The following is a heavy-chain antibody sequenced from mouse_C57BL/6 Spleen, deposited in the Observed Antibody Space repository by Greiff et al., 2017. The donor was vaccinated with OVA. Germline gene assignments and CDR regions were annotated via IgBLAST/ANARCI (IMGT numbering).Heavy chain of an antibody. Sequence: VHLVESGAELVRPGTSVKVSCKASGYAFTNYLIEWVKQRPGQGLEWIGVINPGSGGTNYNEKFKGKATLTADKSSSTAYMQLSSLTSEDSAVYFCARWSHYYAMDYWGQGTSVTVSS. CDR1: GYAFTNYL. CDR3: ARWSHYYAMDY. CDR2: INPGSGGT. J-gene: IGHJ4*01. V-gene: IGHV1-54*01.